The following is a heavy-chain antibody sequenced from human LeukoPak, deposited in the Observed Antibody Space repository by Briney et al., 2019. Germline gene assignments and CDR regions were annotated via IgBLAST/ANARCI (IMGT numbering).Heavy chain of an antibody. D-gene: IGHD2-2*01. J-gene: IGHJ5*02. CDR2: INPNSGGT. CDR1: GYTFTGYY. V-gene: IGHV1-2*02. Sequence: ASVKVSCKASGYTFTGYYMHWVRQAPGQGLEWMGWINPNSGGTNYAQKFQGRVTMTRDTSISTAYMELSRLRSDDTAVYYCARAWIVPAAIKWFDPWGQGTLLTVSS. CDR3: ARAWIVPAAIKWFDP.